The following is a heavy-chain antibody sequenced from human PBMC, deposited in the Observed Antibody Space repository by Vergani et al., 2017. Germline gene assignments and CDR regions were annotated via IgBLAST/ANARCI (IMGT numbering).Heavy chain of an antibody. J-gene: IGHJ5*02. V-gene: IGHV3-9*01. CDR3: AKGANWNALINWFDP. D-gene: IGHD1-20*01. Sequence: EVQLVESGGGLVQPGRSLRLSCAASGFTFDDYAMHWVRQAPGKGLEWVSGISWNSGSIGYADSVKGRFTISRDNAKNSLYLQMNSLRAEDTALYYCAKGANWNALINWFDPWGQGTLVTVSS. CDR2: ISWNSGSI. CDR1: GFTFDDYA.